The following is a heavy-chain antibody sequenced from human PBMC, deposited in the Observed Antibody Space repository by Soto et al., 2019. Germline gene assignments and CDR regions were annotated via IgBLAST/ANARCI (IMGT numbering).Heavy chain of an antibody. Sequence: LKISCQGSGYIFTSYWINWVRQMPGKGLERMGRIHPSDSYTVYRPSFQGHVSMSADKSINTAYLQWSSLKASDTAIYYCARHTGSTLPDDYWGQGTLVTVSS. J-gene: IGHJ4*02. V-gene: IGHV5-10-1*01. CDR1: GYIFTSYW. CDR3: ARHTGSTLPDDY. CDR2: IHPSDSYT. D-gene: IGHD1-26*01.